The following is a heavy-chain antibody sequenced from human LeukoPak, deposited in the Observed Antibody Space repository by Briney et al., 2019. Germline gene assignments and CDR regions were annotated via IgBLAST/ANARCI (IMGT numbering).Heavy chain of an antibody. CDR2: ISSSGSTI. Sequence: GGSLRLSCAASGFTFSDYYMSWIRQAPGKGLEWVSYISSSGSTIYYADSVKGRFTISRDNAKNSLYLQMNSLRAEDTAVYYCAREERAIAAAGRGAFDYWGQGTLVTVSS. CDR1: GFTFSDYY. D-gene: IGHD6-13*01. V-gene: IGHV3-11*01. J-gene: IGHJ4*02. CDR3: AREERAIAAAGRGAFDY.